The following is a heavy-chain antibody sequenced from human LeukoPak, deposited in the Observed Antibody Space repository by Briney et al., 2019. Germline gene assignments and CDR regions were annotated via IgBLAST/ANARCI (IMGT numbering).Heavy chain of an antibody. CDR1: GFSFSSYA. Sequence: GGSLRLSCAASGFSFSSYAMSWVRQAPGKGLEWVSAISHTGTNTYFAASVRGRFTLSRDNSKNTLYLQMNSLSGEDTALYYCAKDRFSSSSGISFDSWGQGTLVTVSS. V-gene: IGHV3-23*01. J-gene: IGHJ4*02. CDR3: AKDRFSSSSGISFDS. D-gene: IGHD6-6*01. CDR2: ISHTGTNT.